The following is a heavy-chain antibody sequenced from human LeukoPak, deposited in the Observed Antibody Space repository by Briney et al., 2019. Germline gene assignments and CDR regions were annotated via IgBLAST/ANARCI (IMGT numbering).Heavy chain of an antibody. Sequence: PGGSLRLSCAASGFTFSSYAMHWVRQAPGKGLEWVAVISYDGSNKYYADSVKGRFTISRDNSKNTLYLQMNSLRAEDTAVYYCAKDGRPYDILTGHTTSRHRYYYYGMDVWGKGTTVTVSS. D-gene: IGHD3-9*01. CDR2: ISYDGSNK. CDR3: AKDGRPYDILTGHTTSRHRYYYYGMDV. V-gene: IGHV3-30-3*01. CDR1: GFTFSSYA. J-gene: IGHJ6*04.